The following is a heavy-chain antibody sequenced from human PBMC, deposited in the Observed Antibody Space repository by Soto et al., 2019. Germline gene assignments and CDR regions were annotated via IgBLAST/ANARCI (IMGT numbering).Heavy chain of an antibody. J-gene: IGHJ4*02. V-gene: IGHV3-23*01. CDR3: AITRSGYSYGPFDY. D-gene: IGHD5-18*01. CDR2: ISGSGGST. Sequence: GGSLRLSCAASGFTFSSYAMSWVRQAPGKGLEWVSAISGSGGSTYYADSVKGRFTISRDNSKNTLYLQMNSLRAEDTAVYYCAITRSGYSYGPFDYWGQGTLVTVYS. CDR1: GFTFSSYA.